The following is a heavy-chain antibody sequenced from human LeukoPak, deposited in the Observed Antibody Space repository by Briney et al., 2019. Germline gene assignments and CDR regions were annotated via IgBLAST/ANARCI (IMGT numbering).Heavy chain of an antibody. Sequence: SQTLSLTCTVSGGSISSGGYYWSWIRQHPGKGLEWIGYIYYSGSTTYNPSLKSRVTISVDTSKNQFSLKLSSVTAADTAVYYCARATVITMAFDYWGQGTLVTVSS. V-gene: IGHV4-61*08. D-gene: IGHD4-17*01. CDR2: IYYSGST. CDR1: GGSISSGGYY. J-gene: IGHJ4*02. CDR3: ARATVITMAFDY.